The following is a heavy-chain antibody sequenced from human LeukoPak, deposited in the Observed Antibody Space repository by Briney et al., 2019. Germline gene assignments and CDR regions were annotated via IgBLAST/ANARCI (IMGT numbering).Heavy chain of an antibody. CDR2: ISGSGGST. V-gene: IGHV3-23*01. D-gene: IGHD4-23*01. Sequence: GGSLRPSCAASGFTFSSYAMSWVRQAPGKGLEWVSAISGSGGSTYYADSVKGRFTISRDNSKNTLYLQMNSLRAEDTAVYYCARDSTVVTPRRRYNWFDPWGQGTLVTVSS. CDR3: ARDSTVVTPRRRYNWFDP. J-gene: IGHJ5*02. CDR1: GFTFSSYA.